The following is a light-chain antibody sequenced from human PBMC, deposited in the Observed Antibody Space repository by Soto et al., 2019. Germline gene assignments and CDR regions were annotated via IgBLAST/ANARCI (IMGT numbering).Light chain of an antibody. CDR2: KAS. Sequence: DIPMTQSPSTLSVSVGDRVTITCRASQSISSWLAWYQQKPGKAPNLLIYKASSLESGVPSRFSGSGSGTEFTLTISSLQPDDFATYYCQQYNSYSRTFGQGTKVEIK. J-gene: IGKJ1*01. CDR1: QSISSW. CDR3: QQYNSYSRT. V-gene: IGKV1-5*03.